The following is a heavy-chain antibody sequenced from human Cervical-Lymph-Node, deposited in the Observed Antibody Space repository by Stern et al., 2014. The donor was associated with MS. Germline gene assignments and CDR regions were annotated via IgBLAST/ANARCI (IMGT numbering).Heavy chain of an antibody. V-gene: IGHV3-23*04. J-gene: IGHJ4*02. Sequence: EVQLVESGGGLVQPGGSLRLSCAASNFTFSAYSMTWVRQAPEKGLEWVATIISPGSVTYYADSVKGRFTIFRDNAKNTLTLQLKSLRAEDTAIYFCAKVAYSGNALDYWGQGTLVTVSS. CDR2: IISPGSVT. CDR3: AKVAYSGNALDY. D-gene: IGHD4-23*01. CDR1: NFTFSAYS.